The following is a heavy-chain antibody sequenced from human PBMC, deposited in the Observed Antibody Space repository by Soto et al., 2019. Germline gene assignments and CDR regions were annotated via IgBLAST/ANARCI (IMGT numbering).Heavy chain of an antibody. CDR2: VSGYNGET. J-gene: IGHJ6*02. D-gene: IGHD6-19*01. Sequence: QVQLVQSGAEVKKPGASVKVSCKASGYTFTKFGISWVRQAPGQGLEWMGWVSGYNGETSYAQSLQGSVTMTTDTSTTTAYMELRSLRSDDTAVFYCAREGLGIYYYNGMDVWGQGTTVTVSS. V-gene: IGHV1-18*01. CDR1: GYTFTKFG. CDR3: AREGLGIYYYNGMDV.